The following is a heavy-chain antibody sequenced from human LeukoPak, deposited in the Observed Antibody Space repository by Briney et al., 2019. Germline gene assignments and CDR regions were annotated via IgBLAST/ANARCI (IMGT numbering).Heavy chain of an antibody. V-gene: IGHV3-48*01. J-gene: IGHJ4*02. CDR1: GFTFSSYS. D-gene: IGHD5-18*01. Sequence: PGGSLRLSCAASGFTFSSYSMNWVRQAPGKGLEWVSYISSSSSTIYYADSVKGRFTISRDNAKNSLYLQMNSLRAEDTAVYYCARGRIQLWLYYFDYWGQGTLVTVSS. CDR3: ARGRIQLWLYYFDY. CDR2: ISSSSSTI.